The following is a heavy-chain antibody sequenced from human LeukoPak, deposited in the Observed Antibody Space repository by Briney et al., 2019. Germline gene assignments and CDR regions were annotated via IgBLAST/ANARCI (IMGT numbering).Heavy chain of an antibody. CDR1: GDNVSHNTTA. J-gene: IGHJ3*02. V-gene: IGHV6-1*01. CDR2: TYYRSKWYF. D-gene: IGHD2-8*02. Sequence: SQTLSLTCAVSGDNVSHNTTAWGWVRQSPSGGLGWLGRTYYRSKWYFDYPVSMKSRLTIIPDTSQNLLSLQLRSVAPEDTGLYYCARGDYETGGGGFHIWGQGTLVTVSS. CDR3: ARGDYETGGGGFHI.